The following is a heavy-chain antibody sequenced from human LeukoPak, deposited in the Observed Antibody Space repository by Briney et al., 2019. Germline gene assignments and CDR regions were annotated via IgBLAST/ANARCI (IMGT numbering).Heavy chain of an antibody. Sequence: ASVKVSCKASGYTFTSYGISWVRQAPGQGLEWMGWISAYNGNTNYAQKLQGRVTMTTDTSTSTAYMELRSLRSDDTAVYYCARADGDYPIDAFDISSQGTMVTVSS. CDR3: ARADGDYPIDAFDI. V-gene: IGHV1-18*01. D-gene: IGHD4-17*01. CDR2: ISAYNGNT. J-gene: IGHJ3*02. CDR1: GYTFTSYG.